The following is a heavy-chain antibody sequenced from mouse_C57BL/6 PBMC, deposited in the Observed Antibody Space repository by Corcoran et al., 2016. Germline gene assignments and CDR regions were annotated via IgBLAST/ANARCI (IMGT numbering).Heavy chain of an antibody. Sequence: EVQLQQSGPELVKPGASVKISCKASGYTFTDYYMNWVKQSHGKSLEWIGDINPNNGGTSYNQKFKGKATLTVDKSSSTAYMELRSLTSEDSAVYYCARHGNYSYYAMDYWGQGTSVTVSS. CDR1: GYTFTDYY. D-gene: IGHD2-1*01. J-gene: IGHJ4*01. V-gene: IGHV1-26*01. CDR3: ARHGNYSYYAMDY. CDR2: INPNNGGT.